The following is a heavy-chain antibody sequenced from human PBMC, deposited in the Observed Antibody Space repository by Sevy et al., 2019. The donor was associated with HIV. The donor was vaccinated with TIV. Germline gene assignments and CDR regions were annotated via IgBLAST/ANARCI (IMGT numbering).Heavy chain of an antibody. J-gene: IGHJ4*02. CDR2: IIPIFGTT. D-gene: IGHD2-2*01. Sequence: SVKVSCKASGGTFSNYALSWARQAPGQGLQWMGGIIPIFGTTNFAQTFQGRVTITADEFTSTAYMELSSLRSADTAVYYCARTPILVIPGATDLYFDNWGQGTLVTVSS. CDR3: ARTPILVIPGATDLYFDN. V-gene: IGHV1-69*13. CDR1: GGTFSNYA.